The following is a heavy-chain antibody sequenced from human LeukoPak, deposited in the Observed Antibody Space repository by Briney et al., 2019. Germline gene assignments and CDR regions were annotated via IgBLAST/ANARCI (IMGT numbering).Heavy chain of an antibody. CDR3: ARAFYYYDSSGYYDDW. CDR1: GFTFSSYS. CDR2: ISSSSSTI. J-gene: IGHJ4*02. D-gene: IGHD3-22*01. Sequence: GGSLRLSCAASGFTFSSYSMNWVRQAPRKGLEWVSYISSSSSTIYYADSVKGRFTISRDNAKNSLYLQMNSLRAEDTAVYYCARAFYYYDSSGYYDDWWGQGTLVTVSS. V-gene: IGHV3-48*01.